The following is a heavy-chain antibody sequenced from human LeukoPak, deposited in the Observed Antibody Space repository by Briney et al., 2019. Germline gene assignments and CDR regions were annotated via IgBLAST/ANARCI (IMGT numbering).Heavy chain of an antibody. CDR1: GGSISSSSYY. CDR2: IYYSGST. V-gene: IGHV4-39*07. Sequence: PSETLSLTCTVSGGSISSSSYYLGWIRQPPGKGLEWIAKIYYSGSTNYNPSLKSRVTISVDTSKNQFSLKLSSVTAADTAVYYCASVSGSYYRPPRDYWGQGTLVTVSS. D-gene: IGHD3-10*01. J-gene: IGHJ4*02. CDR3: ASVSGSYYRPPRDY.